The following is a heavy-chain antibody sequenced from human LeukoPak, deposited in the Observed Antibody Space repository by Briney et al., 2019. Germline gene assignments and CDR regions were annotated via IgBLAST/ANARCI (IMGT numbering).Heavy chain of an antibody. CDR2: ISYDGSNK. CDR3: ARVAGYSSGWDY. V-gene: IGHV3-30*07. J-gene: IGHJ4*02. D-gene: IGHD6-19*01. Sequence: GGSLRLSCAASGFTFSSYAMHWVRQAPGKGLEWVAVISYDGSNKYYADSVKGRFTISRDNSKNTLYLQMNSLRAEDTAVYYCARVAGYSSGWDYWGQGTLVTVSS. CDR1: GFTFSSYA.